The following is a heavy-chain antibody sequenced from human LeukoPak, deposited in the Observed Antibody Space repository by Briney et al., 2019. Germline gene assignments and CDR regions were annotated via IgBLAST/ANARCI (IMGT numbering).Heavy chain of an antibody. J-gene: IGHJ4*02. V-gene: IGHV1-2*02. CDR1: GYTFTDYF. CDR2: INPNSGGT. CDR3: ARDEDGSGLTPFDY. Sequence: ASVKVSCKASGYTFTDYFMNWVRQAPGQGLEWMGWINPNSGGTNYAQKFQGRVTMTRDTSISTAYMELSRLRSDDTAVYYCARDEDGSGLTPFDYWGQGTLVTVSS. D-gene: IGHD3-10*01.